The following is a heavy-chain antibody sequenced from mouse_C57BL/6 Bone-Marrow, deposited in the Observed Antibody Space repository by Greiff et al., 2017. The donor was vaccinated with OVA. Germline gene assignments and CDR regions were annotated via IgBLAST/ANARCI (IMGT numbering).Heavy chain of an antibody. CDR3: VRDHEGQDDYDEVLGFAY. V-gene: IGHV10-3*01. CDR1: GFTFNTYA. D-gene: IGHD2-4*01. CDR2: IRSKSSNYAT. J-gene: IGHJ3*01. Sequence: EVQRVESGGGLVQPKGSLKLSCAASGFTFNTYAMHWVRQAPGKGLEWVARIRSKSSNYATYYADSVKDRFTISRDDSQSMLYLQMNNLKTEDTAMYYCVRDHEGQDDYDEVLGFAYWGQGTLVTVSA.